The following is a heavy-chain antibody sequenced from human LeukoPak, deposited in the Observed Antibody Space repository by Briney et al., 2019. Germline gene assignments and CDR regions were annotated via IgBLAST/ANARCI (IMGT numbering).Heavy chain of an antibody. D-gene: IGHD3-3*01. Sequence: PGGSLRLSCAASGFTFSSYWMSWVRQAPGKGLEWVANIAQDGSEKYYVDSVKGRFTISRDNVKNSLYLQMNSLRVEDTAVYFCARVRRVFGVGTGDCFDYWGEGTLVTVSS. CDR3: ARVRRVFGVGTGDCFDY. CDR2: IAQDGSEK. CDR1: GFTFSSYW. J-gene: IGHJ4*02. V-gene: IGHV3-7*01.